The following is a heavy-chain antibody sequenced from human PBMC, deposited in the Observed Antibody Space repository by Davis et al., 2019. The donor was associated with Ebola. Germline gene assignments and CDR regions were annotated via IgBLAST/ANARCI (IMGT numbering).Heavy chain of an antibody. CDR3: ARPLRRGSSTSCAHY. CDR2: IKQDGSEK. V-gene: IGHV3-7*01. J-gene: IGHJ4*02. D-gene: IGHD2-2*01. CDR1: GFTFSSYW. Sequence: GESLKISCAASGFTFSSYWMSWVRQAPGKGLEWVANIKQDGSEKYYVDSVKGRFTISRDNAKNSLYLQMNSLRAEDTAVYYCARPLRRGSSTSCAHYWGQGTLVTVSS.